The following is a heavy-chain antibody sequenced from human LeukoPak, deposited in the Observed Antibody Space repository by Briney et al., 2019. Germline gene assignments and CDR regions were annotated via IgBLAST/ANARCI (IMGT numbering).Heavy chain of an antibody. V-gene: IGHV4-59*08. Sequence: SETLSLTCSVFDGSISNYYWSWIRQPPGKGLEWIGYAYYSGSTTYNPSLESRVTISVDTFKNQFSLKLTAVTAADTAVYYCARNSAVATSRSWFDPWGQGTLVTVSS. J-gene: IGHJ5*02. CDR3: ARNSAVATSRSWFDP. CDR1: DGSISNYY. D-gene: IGHD6-19*01. CDR2: AYYSGST.